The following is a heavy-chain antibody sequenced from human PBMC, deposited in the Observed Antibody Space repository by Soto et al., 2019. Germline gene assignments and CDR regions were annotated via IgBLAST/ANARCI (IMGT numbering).Heavy chain of an antibody. CDR2: IRGETNGGTA. D-gene: IGHD3-22*01. V-gene: IGHV3-49*04. J-gene: IGHJ4*02. CDR1: GFNFANYA. Sequence: GGSLRLSCTGSGFNFANYALTWVRQAPGKGLEWVGFIRGETNGGTADYAASLKGRITISRDDSKSIAYLEINSLQTEDTAVYYCTRYYYESSGYYVYWCQGTLVTVAS. CDR3: TRYYYESSGYYVY.